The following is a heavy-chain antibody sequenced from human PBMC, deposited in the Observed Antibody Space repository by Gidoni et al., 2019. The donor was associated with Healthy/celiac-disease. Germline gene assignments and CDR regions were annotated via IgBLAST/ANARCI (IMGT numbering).Heavy chain of an antibody. CDR2: IYYSGST. V-gene: IGHV4-39*01. Sequence: QLQLHESGPGLVKPSETLSLTCTVSGGSISSSSYYWGWIRQPPGKGLEWIGSIYYSGSTYYNPSLKSRVTISVDTSKNQFSLKLSSVTAADTAVYYCARAAAARSGTNWFDPWGQGTLVTVSS. J-gene: IGHJ5*02. D-gene: IGHD6-6*01. CDR3: ARAAAARSGTNWFDP. CDR1: GGSISSSSYY.